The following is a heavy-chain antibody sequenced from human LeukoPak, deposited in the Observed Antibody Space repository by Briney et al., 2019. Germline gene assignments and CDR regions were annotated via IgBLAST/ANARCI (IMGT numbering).Heavy chain of an antibody. D-gene: IGHD3-22*01. V-gene: IGHV4-59*01. CDR2: VYNTVDM. CDR1: GGSIIGSY. Sequence: SETLSLTCSVSGGSIIGSYWTWIRQSPGKGLEWIGHVYNTVDMNYNPSLQSRVTISVDMSKNHVSLRLNSVTAADTAIYYCARSRNYDSSGYNPTHYFDSWGQGALVTVSS. CDR3: ARSRNYDSSGYNPTHYFDS. J-gene: IGHJ4*02.